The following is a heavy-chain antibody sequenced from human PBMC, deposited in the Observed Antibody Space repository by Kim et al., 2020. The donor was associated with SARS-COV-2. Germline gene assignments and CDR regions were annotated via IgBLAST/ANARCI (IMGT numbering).Heavy chain of an antibody. J-gene: IGHJ4*02. Sequence: SVKVSCKASGFTFTSSAVQWVRQARGQRLEWIGWIVVGSGNTNYAQKFQERVTITRDMSTSTAYMELSSLRSEDTAVYYCAADWGYYDSSGYYYTAFDYWGQGTLVTVSS. CDR1: GFTFTSSA. D-gene: IGHD3-22*01. CDR2: IVVGSGNT. V-gene: IGHV1-58*01. CDR3: AADWGYYDSSGYYYTAFDY.